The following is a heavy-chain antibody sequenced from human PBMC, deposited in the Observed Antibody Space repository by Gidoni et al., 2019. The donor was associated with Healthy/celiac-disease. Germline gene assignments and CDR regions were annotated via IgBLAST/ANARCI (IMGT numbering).Heavy chain of an antibody. CDR1: GFTFSSCS. Sequence: EVQLVEPGGGLVKPGGSLRLYCAASGFTFSSCSMNWVRQAPGKGLEWVSSISSSSSYIYDADSVKGRFTISRDNAKNSLYLQMNSLRAEDTAVDYCARDDEYSSGWLKAGTFDYWGQGTLVTVSS. J-gene: IGHJ4*02. CDR3: ARDDEYSSGWLKAGTFDY. D-gene: IGHD6-19*01. V-gene: IGHV3-21*01. CDR2: ISSSSSYI.